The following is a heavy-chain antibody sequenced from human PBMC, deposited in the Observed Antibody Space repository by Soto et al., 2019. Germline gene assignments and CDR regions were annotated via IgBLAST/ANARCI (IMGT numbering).Heavy chain of an antibody. Sequence: YWSWIRQPPGKGLEWIGEINHSGITNYSPSLKSRVTMSVDTSKNQFSLKLTSVTAADTALYYCARFPFDSNDWTNPRYFDIWGQGTLVTVSS. V-gene: IGHV4-34*01. CDR3: ARFPFDSNDWTNPRYFDI. CDR1: Y. J-gene: IGHJ4*02. D-gene: IGHD3-22*01. CDR2: INHSGIT.